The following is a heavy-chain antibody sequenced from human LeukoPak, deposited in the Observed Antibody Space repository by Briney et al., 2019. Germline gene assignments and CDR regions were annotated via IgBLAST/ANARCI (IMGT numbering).Heavy chain of an antibody. V-gene: IGHV3-21*01. D-gene: IGHD1-26*01. Sequence: TGGSLRLSCAASGFTFSSYSMNWVRQAPGKGLEWVSSISSSSSYIYYADSVKGRFTISRDNAKNSLYLQMNSLRAEDTAVYYRARVVKKVYGMDVWGQGTTVTVSS. CDR2: ISSSSSYI. CDR1: GFTFSSYS. CDR3: ARVVKKVYGMDV. J-gene: IGHJ6*02.